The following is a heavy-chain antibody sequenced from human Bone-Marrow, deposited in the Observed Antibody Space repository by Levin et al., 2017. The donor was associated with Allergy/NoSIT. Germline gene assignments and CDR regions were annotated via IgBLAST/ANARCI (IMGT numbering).Heavy chain of an antibody. V-gene: IGHV4-59*08. D-gene: IGHD3-22*01. J-gene: IGHJ4*02. Sequence: PSETLSLTCTVSGGSITNYYWTWIRQPPGMGLEWIGYIYYTGRTNYNPSLESRVTISQDTSRNPFSLKLTSVTAADTAVYYCARHGAYHYDASGYYSPRIVDYWGQGTLVTVSS. CDR2: IYYTGRT. CDR1: GGSITNYY. CDR3: ARHGAYHYDASGYYSPRIVDY.